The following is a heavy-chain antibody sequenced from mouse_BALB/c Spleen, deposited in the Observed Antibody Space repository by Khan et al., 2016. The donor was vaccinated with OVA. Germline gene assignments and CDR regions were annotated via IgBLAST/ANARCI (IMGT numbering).Heavy chain of an antibody. V-gene: IGHV9-3*02. CDR1: GYTFTNYG. CDR2: INTNTGEP. D-gene: IGHD1-1*01. J-gene: IGHJ3*01. Sequence: QIQLVQSGPELKKPGETVKISCKASGYTFTNYGINWVKQAPGKGLKWMGWINTNTGEPTYAEEFKGRFAFSLDTSASTAYLQLNNLKDEDTATFYCARRDYYGSNSWLAYWGQGTLVTVSA. CDR3: ARRDYYGSNSWLAY.